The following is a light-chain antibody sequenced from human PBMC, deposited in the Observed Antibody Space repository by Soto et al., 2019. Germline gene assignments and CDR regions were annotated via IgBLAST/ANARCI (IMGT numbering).Light chain of an antibody. J-gene: IGKJ1*01. CDR2: GGS. V-gene: IGKV3-20*01. CDR3: QQYSSSRT. CDR1: QSVSSNH. Sequence: EIVFTHSPGTLSLSPGERATLSCRASQSVSSNHLAWYQQKPGRAPRLLIYGGSSRATGIPVRFSGSGSETDFTLTITRLEPEDFAVYYCQQYSSSRTFGQGTKVDIK.